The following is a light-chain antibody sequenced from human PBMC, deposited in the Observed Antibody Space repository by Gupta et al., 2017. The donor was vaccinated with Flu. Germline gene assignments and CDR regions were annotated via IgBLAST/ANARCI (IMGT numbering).Light chain of an antibody. Sequence: DIQMTQSPSSLSASVGDRVTITCRASQSISSYLNWYQQKPGKAPKLLIYAASSLQSGVPSRLSGSGSGTDCTRTISRLQPEDFATYYCLPSDRMPYSFGQGTKLEIK. CDR2: AAS. J-gene: IGKJ2*03. V-gene: IGKV1-39*01. CDR1: QSISSY. CDR3: LPSDRMPYS.